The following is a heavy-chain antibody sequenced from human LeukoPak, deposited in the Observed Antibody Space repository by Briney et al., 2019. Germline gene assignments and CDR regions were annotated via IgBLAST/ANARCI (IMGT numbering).Heavy chain of an antibody. D-gene: IGHD3-22*01. V-gene: IGHV3-23*01. Sequence: GGSLRLSCAASGFTFSSYAMSWVRQAPGKGLEWVSAISGSGGSTYYADSVKSRFTISRDNSKNTLYLQMNSLRAEDTAVYYCAKDKVSSGYLGYYYYGMDVWGQGTTVTVSS. J-gene: IGHJ6*02. CDR3: AKDKVSSGYLGYYYYGMDV. CDR1: GFTFSSYA. CDR2: ISGSGGST.